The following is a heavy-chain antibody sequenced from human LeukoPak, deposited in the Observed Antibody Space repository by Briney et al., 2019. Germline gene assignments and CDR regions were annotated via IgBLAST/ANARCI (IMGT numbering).Heavy chain of an antibody. Sequence: SQTLSLTCTLSVVSFTSYYWSWIRQPAGKVPGAMGYISYNGTTNYNPSLKSRVTISVDPPKNQVSLKLSPVTAADTAVYYCARDGGWWGSSGSYSSRFDYWGQGTLVTVSS. CDR3: ARDGGWWGSSGSYSSRFDY. D-gene: IGHD1-26*01. J-gene: IGHJ4*02. CDR2: ISYNGTT. V-gene: IGHV4-59*01. CDR1: VVSFTSYY.